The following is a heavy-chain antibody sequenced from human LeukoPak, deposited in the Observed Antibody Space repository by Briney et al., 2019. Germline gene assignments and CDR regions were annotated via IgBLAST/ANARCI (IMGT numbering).Heavy chain of an antibody. J-gene: IGHJ5*02. Sequence: GASVKVSCKASGYTFTGYYMHWVRQAPGQGLEWMGWINPNSGGTNYAQKFQGWVTMTRDTSLSTAYMELSRLRSDDTAVYYCARDSGSAVAGNWFDPWGQGTLVTVSS. CDR1: GYTFTGYY. V-gene: IGHV1-2*04. CDR2: INPNSGGT. CDR3: ARDSGSAVAGNWFDP. D-gene: IGHD6-19*01.